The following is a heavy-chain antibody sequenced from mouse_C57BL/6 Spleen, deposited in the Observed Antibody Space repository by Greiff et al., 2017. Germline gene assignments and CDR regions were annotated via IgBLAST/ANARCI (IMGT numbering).Heavy chain of an antibody. J-gene: IGHJ4*01. CDR1: GYTFTSYW. CDR3: ALTTVVATDAIDY. V-gene: IGHV1-64*01. CDR2: IHPNSGST. Sequence: VQLQQPGAELVKPGASVKLSCKASGYTFTSYWMHWVKQRPGQGLEWIGMIHPNSGSTNYTEKFKSKATLTVDKSSSTAYMQLSSLTSEDSAVYYCALTTVVATDAIDYWGQGTSVTVSS. D-gene: IGHD1-1*01.